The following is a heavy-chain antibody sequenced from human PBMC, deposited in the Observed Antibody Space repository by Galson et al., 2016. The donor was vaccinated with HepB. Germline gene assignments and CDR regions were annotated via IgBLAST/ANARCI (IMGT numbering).Heavy chain of an antibody. J-gene: IGHJ4*02. V-gene: IGHV3-7*03. CDR1: GFNFSIYW. CDR3: VRARGFDY. Sequence: LRLSCAASGFNFSIYWMTWVRQAPGKGLEWVANIKQDGSAKYFVDSVKGRFTASRDNAKNSLYLHMNSLGAEDSAVYYCVRARGFDYWGLGALVTVSS. CDR2: IKQDGSAK.